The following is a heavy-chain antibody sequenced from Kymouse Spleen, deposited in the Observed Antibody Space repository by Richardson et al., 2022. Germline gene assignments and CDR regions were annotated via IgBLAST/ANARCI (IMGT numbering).Heavy chain of an antibody. CDR1: GFTFSSYG. V-gene: IGHV3-30*18. Sequence: QVQLVESGGGVVQPGRSLRLSCAASGFTFSSYGMHWVRQAPGKGLEWVAVISYDGSNKYYADSVKGRFTISRDNSKNTLYLQMNSLRAEDTAVYYCAKNWNTYYYYYYGMDVWGQGTTVTVSS. CDR2: ISYDGSNK. CDR3: AKNWNTYYYYYYGMDV. J-gene: IGHJ6*02. D-gene: IGHD1-1*01,IGHD1-20*01,IGHD1-7*01.